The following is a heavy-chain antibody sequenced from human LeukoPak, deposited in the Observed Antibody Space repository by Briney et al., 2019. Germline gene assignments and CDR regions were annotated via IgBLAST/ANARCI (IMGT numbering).Heavy chain of an antibody. Sequence: GGTLRISCAASGFTFSSCGMSWVRQAPGKGLEWVSAISGSGGSTYYADSVKGRFTISRDNSKNTLYLQMNSLRAEDTAVYYCAKRASMYYYDSSGYYFDYWGQGTLVTVSS. J-gene: IGHJ4*02. CDR3: AKRASMYYYDSSGYYFDY. CDR1: GFTFSSCG. V-gene: IGHV3-23*01. D-gene: IGHD3-22*01. CDR2: ISGSGGST.